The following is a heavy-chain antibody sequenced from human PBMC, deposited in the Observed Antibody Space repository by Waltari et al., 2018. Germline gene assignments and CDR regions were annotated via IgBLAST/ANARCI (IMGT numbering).Heavy chain of an antibody. Sequence: QVQLQESGQGLVKPSETLSRTCAVSGYAISSGSYWGWMRQPPGKGLEWIGSINHSGNTYYNPSLKSRVTISVDTSKNQFSLNLSSVTAADTAVYYCARVAGPCDYWGQGTLVTVSS. CDR3: ARVAGPCDY. V-gene: IGHV4-38-2*01. J-gene: IGHJ4*02. CDR1: GYAISSGSY. D-gene: IGHD6-19*01. CDR2: INHSGNT.